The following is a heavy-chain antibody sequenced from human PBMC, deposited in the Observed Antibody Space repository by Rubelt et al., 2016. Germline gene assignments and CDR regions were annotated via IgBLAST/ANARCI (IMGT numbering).Heavy chain of an antibody. CDR1: GYSFTTYW. J-gene: IGHJ5*02. CDR3: ARLERFFGPFDP. D-gene: IGHD1-1*01. V-gene: IGHV5-51*01. CDR2: IYPGDSDT. Sequence: EVQLVQSGPEVKKPGESLKISCKGSGYSFTTYWIGWVRQMPGKGLEWMGIIYPGDSDTRYSLAFQGQVTISADKSTSTAYRQWSSRKASDTAMYYCARLERFFGPFDPWGQGSLVTVSS.